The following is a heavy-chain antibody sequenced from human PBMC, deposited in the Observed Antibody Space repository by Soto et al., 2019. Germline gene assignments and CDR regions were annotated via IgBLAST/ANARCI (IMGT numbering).Heavy chain of an antibody. V-gene: IGHV4-59*01. Sequence: SETLSLTCTVFGGSISSYYWSWIRQPPGKGLEWIGYIYYSGSTNYNPSLKSRVTISVDTSKNQFSLKLSSVTAADTAVYYCARAGYYDFWSGYPGTFDIWGQGTMVT. CDR3: ARAGYYDFWSGYPGTFDI. CDR1: GGSISSYY. J-gene: IGHJ3*02. D-gene: IGHD3-3*01. CDR2: IYYSGST.